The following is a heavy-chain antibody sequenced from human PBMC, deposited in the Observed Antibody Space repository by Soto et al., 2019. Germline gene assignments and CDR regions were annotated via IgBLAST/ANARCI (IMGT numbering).Heavy chain of an antibody. J-gene: IGHJ6*02. CDR3: AAELGFGKLSVV. CDR1: GDTFKNCV. V-gene: IGHV1-69*05. Sequence: SVKVSCKASGDTFKNCVISWVRQAPGQGLEWMGGIIPLFGTTDFAQRFQGRLTITTDESTTTAYMELSRLRTEDTATYYCAAELGFGKLSVVWGQGTTVTVSS. CDR2: IIPLFGTT. D-gene: IGHD3-10*01.